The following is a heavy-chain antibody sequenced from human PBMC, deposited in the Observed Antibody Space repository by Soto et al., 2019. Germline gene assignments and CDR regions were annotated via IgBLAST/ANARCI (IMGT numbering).Heavy chain of an antibody. CDR1: GFTFSDYA. CDR2: VSFDGSNR. V-gene: IGHV3-30-3*01. J-gene: IGHJ6*02. Sequence: QVHLVESGGGVVHPGRSLRLSCTASGFTFSDYAIHWVRQAPGKGLEWVAVVSFDGSNRYFADSVKGRVTISRDNSKDTLYLHMNSVSAEDTALYYCARVSFITTVRECHFYFSGLDVWGQGTTVIVSS. CDR3: ARVSFITTVRECHFYFSGLDV. D-gene: IGHD3-10*01.